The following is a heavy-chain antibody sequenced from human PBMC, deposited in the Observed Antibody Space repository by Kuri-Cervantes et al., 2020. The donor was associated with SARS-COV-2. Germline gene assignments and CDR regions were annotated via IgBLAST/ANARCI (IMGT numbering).Heavy chain of an antibody. V-gene: IGHV1-18*04. CDR3: ARVPKFYTWDSWYNPDYGMDV. D-gene: IGHD6-13*01. CDR2: ISAYNGNT. Sequence: VPVSRLASLCTFTRYGISWVGQAAGQGLEWMGWISAYNGNTNYAQKLQGRVTMTTDTSTSTAYMELRSLRSDDTAVYYCARVPKFYTWDSWYNPDYGMDVWGQGTTVTVSS. CDR1: LCTFTRYG. J-gene: IGHJ6*02.